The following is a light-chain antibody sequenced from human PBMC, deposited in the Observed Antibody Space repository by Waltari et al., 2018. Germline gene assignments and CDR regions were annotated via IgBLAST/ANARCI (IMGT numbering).Light chain of an antibody. CDR2: GAF. Sequence: EIVMTQSPATLSVSPGERATLSCRASQSVRNHLAWYQQKPGQAPRLLIYGAFTRATGIPARFSGSGSGTEFTLTISSLQSEDFAVYYCQQYNSWPPYTFGQGTKLEI. CDR3: QQYNSWPPYT. J-gene: IGKJ2*01. V-gene: IGKV3D-15*01. CDR1: QSVRNH.